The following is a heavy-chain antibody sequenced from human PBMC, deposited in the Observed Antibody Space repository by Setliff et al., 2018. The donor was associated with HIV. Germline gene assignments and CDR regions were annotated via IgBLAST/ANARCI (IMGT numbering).Heavy chain of an antibody. CDR2: IHTSGNT. D-gene: IGHD6-19*01. CDR1: GGSISSGSYY. J-gene: IGHJ6*02. CDR3: ARSYSSGWNAQNYYYYGLDV. V-gene: IGHV4-61*02. Sequence: SETLSLTCTVSGGSISSGSYYWSWIRQPAGKGLEWIGRIHTSGNTNYNPSLKSRVTISVDTSENQFSLKLSSVTAADTAVYYCARSYSSGWNAQNYYYYGLDVWGQGTTVTVSS.